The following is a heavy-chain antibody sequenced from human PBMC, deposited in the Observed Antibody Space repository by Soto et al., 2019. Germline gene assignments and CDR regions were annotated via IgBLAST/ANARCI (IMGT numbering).Heavy chain of an antibody. Sequence: SVKVSCKASGFTFASSTVQWVRQARGQHLEWVGWIVVGSGDTNYAQKFQERVTFTRDMSTSTAYMELSSLRSEDTAVYYCVADQGYSTGWNGVFDYWGQGTLVTVSS. D-gene: IGHD6-19*01. J-gene: IGHJ4*02. CDR2: IVVGSGDT. V-gene: IGHV1-58*01. CDR3: VADQGYSTGWNGVFDY. CDR1: GFTFASST.